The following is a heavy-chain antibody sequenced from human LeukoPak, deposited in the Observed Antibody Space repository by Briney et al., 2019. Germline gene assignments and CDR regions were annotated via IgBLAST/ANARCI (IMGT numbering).Heavy chain of an antibody. D-gene: IGHD2-15*01. CDR1: GFTFSDYH. CDR2: ITSSSSYT. J-gene: IGHJ4*02. CDR3: ARNTGCGGSCPYYSDY. Sequence: GGSLRLSCAASGFTFSDYHMSWMRQAPGKGLEWVSYITSSSSYTNYADSVKGRFTISRDNAKNSLYLQMNSLRLEDTAMYYCARNTGCGGSCPYYSDYWGQGTLVTVSS. V-gene: IGHV3-11*03.